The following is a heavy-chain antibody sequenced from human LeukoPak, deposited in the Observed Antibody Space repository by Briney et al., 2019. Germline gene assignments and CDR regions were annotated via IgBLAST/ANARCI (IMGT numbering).Heavy chain of an antibody. V-gene: IGHV1-8*03. J-gene: IGHJ3*02. Sequence: ASVKVSCKASGYTFTNYYMHWVRQATGQGLEWMGWMNPNSGNTGYAQEFQGRVTITRNTSISTAYMELSSLRSEDTAVYYCARGSLTYDAFDIWGQGTMVTVSS. CDR3: ARGSLTYDAFDI. CDR1: GYTFTNYY. CDR2: MNPNSGNT.